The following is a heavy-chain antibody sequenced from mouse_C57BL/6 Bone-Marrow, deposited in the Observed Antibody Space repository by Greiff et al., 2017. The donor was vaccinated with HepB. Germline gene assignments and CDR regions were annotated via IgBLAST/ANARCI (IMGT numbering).Heavy chain of an antibody. CDR1: GYTFTSYG. D-gene: IGHD1-1*01. J-gene: IGHJ4*01. V-gene: IGHV1-81*01. CDR3: ALSSSYAMDY. Sequence: VQLQQSGAELARPGASVKLSCKASGYTFTSYGISWVKQRTGQGLEWIGEIYPRSGNTYYNEKFKGKATLTADKSSSTAYMELRRLTSEDSAVYFCALSSSYAMDYWGQGTSVTVSS. CDR2: IYPRSGNT.